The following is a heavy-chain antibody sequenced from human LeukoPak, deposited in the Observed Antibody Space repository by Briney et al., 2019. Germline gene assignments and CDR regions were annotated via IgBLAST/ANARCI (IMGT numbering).Heavy chain of an antibody. Sequence: SVKVSCKASGGTFSSYAITWVRQAPGQGLEWVGGIILIFGTANYAHKFQGRVTITADESTSTAYMELSSLRSEDTAVYFCARASKCSGGSCYSHWGQGTLVTVSS. CDR1: GGTFSSYA. J-gene: IGHJ4*02. CDR3: ARASKCSGGSCYSH. CDR2: IILIFGTA. D-gene: IGHD2-15*01. V-gene: IGHV1-69*01.